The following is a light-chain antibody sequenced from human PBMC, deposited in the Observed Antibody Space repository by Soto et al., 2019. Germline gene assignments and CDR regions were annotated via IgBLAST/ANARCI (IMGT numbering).Light chain of an antibody. J-gene: IGKJ1*01. CDR1: HSVSSS. V-gene: IGKV3D-15*01. Sequence: EIVMTQSPATLSVSPGERSSLFCRASHSVSSSLAWYQQKPGQAPRRLIYGASSRATGIPARFSGSGSGTEFTLTISSLQSEDFAVYYCQQYNNWPPWTFGQGTKVDIK. CDR3: QQYNNWPPWT. CDR2: GAS.